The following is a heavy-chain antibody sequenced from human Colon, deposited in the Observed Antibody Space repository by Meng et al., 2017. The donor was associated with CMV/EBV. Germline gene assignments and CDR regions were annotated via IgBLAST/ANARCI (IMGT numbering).Heavy chain of an antibody. D-gene: IGHD3-10*01. Sequence: GESLKISCAASAFTFSSYAMHWVRQAPGKGLEWVANIKQDGSEQFYADSVKGRFTISRDNAKNSLYLQMNSLRAGDTGLYYCGKNRVESWGQGTLVTVSS. V-gene: IGHV3-7*01. CDR2: IKQDGSEQ. CDR3: GKNRVES. J-gene: IGHJ4*02. CDR1: AFTFSSYA.